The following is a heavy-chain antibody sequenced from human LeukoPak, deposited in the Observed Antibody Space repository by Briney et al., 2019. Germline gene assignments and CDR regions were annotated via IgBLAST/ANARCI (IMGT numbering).Heavy chain of an antibody. D-gene: IGHD4-17*01. V-gene: IGHV3-21*01. CDR1: GFTFSSYS. CDR2: ISSSSSYI. J-gene: IGHJ4*02. CDR3: ARLAYGDAADY. Sequence: GGSLRLSCAASGFTFSSYSMNWVRQAPGKGLEWVSSISSSSSYIYYADSVKGRFTISRDNAKNSLYPQMNSLRAEDTAVYYCARLAYGDAADYWGQGTLVTVSS.